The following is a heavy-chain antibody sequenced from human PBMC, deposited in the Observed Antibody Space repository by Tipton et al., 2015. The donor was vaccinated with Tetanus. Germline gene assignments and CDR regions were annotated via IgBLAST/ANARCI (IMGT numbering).Heavy chain of an antibody. CDR2: IYRSGSA. J-gene: IGHJ4*02. Sequence: LRLSCVVSGYSISSGYYWGWIRQPPGKGPEWIASIYRSGSASYNPSLKSRVTTSVDTSKNHFSLNLSSLTAADTAVYYCARVPPLATVYFDYWGQGTLVTVSS. D-gene: IGHD5-24*01. CDR3: ARVPPLATVYFDY. CDR1: GYSISSGYY. V-gene: IGHV4-38-2*01.